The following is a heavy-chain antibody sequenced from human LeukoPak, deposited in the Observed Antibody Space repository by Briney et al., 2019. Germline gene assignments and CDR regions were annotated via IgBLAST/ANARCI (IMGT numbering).Heavy chain of an antibody. CDR3: ARVGAGPGLPAHGWKRNDY. J-gene: IGHJ4*02. Sequence: GGSLRLSCAASGFTFSSYNMNWVRQAPGKGLEWVSSISSSSSYIYYADSVRGRFTISRDNAKNSLYLQMSSLRAEDTAVYYCARVGAGPGLPAHGWKRNDYWGQGTLVTVSS. D-gene: IGHD1-26*01. V-gene: IGHV3-21*04. CDR2: ISSSSSYI. CDR1: GFTFSSYN.